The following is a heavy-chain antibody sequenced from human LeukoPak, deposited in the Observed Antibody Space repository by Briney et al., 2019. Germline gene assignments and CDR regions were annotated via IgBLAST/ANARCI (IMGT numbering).Heavy chain of an antibody. V-gene: IGHV4-59*01. CDR3: ARVYPLHYYYDSSGYYPDYFDY. D-gene: IGHD3-22*01. CDR2: IYYSGST. CDR1: GGSISIYY. Sequence: PSETLSLTCTVSGGSISIYYWSWIRQPPGKGLEWIGYIYYSGSTYYNPSLKSRVTISVDTSKNQFSLKLSSVTAADTAVYYCARVYPLHYYYDSSGYYPDYFDYWGQGTLVTVSS. J-gene: IGHJ4*02.